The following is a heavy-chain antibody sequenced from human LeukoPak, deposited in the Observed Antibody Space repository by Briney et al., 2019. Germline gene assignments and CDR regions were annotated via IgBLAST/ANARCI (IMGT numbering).Heavy chain of an antibody. V-gene: IGHV1-46*01. CDR3: ARGYCSGGGCSVLDAFDG. J-gene: IGHJ3*01. CDR1: GYTFTNYH. CDR2: IDPSGGRT. Sequence: ASVKVSCKASGYTFTNYHMHWVRQAPGQGLEWMGTIDPSGGRTSYAQKFQGRVTLTRDTSTTTVYMELSTLRSEDTAIYYCARGYCSGGGCSVLDAFDGWGQGTMVTVSS. D-gene: IGHD2-15*01.